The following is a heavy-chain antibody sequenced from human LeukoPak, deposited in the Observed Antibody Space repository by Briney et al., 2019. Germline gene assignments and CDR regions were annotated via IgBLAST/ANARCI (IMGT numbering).Heavy chain of an antibody. J-gene: IGHJ3*02. D-gene: IGHD3-22*01. CDR1: GFTFDNYA. Sequence: GGSLRLSCAASGFTFDNYAMHWVRQAPGKGLEWVSGISWNSGSIGYADSVKGRFTISRDNAKNSLYLQMNSLRAEDTALYYCAKSGVGYDSRGRAFDIWGQGTMVTVSS. CDR2: ISWNSGSI. CDR3: AKSGVGYDSRGRAFDI. V-gene: IGHV3-9*01.